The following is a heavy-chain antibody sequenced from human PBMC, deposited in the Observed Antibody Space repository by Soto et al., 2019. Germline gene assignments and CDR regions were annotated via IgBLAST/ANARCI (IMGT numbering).Heavy chain of an antibody. CDR2: IYPNGRT. CDR3: ASMSGVGEISPAFDH. J-gene: IGHJ5*02. Sequence: QVHLQESGPGLVKPSETLSLTCAVSSASLDSDNWSWIRQPPGKGLEWIGYIYPNGRTTYNPSLRGGVSISIDKSKNPLPLRLDSVSAEDAAVYFCASMSGVGEISPAFDHWGQGTLVTVSS. CDR1: SASLDSDN. D-gene: IGHD3-16*02. V-gene: IGHV4-59*01.